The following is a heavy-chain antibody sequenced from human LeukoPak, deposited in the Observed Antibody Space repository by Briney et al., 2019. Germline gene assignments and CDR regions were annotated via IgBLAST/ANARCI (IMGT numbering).Heavy chain of an antibody. Sequence: PGRSLRLSCATAGFTFSTFGIHWVRQTPGKGLEWAAAIQSDGSKQYYGDSVKGRFTIPRDSSKNTVYLQMNSLRDEDTAVYYCARDVDTSSHSSQLDPWGQGTLVTVSS. D-gene: IGHD5-18*01. CDR3: ARDVDTSSHSSQLDP. V-gene: IGHV3-33*01. CDR2: IQSDGSKQ. J-gene: IGHJ5*02. CDR1: GFTFSTFG.